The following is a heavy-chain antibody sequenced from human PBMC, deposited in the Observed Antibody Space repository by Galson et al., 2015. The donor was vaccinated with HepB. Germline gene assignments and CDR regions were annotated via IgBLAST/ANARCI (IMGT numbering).Heavy chain of an antibody. V-gene: IGHV3-30-3*01. J-gene: IGHJ6*02. CDR1: GFTFPSYS. CDR3: ARDPSTYHYYNKYT. D-gene: IGHD1-26*01. Sequence: SLRLSCAASGFTFPSYSMNWVRKAPGKGLEWLAFICYGGTNKYYAASVKGRFTISRDNSKNFLYLQMNSLRAEDTAVYYCARDPSTYHYYNKYTWGHGTTVPV. CDR2: ICYGGTNK.